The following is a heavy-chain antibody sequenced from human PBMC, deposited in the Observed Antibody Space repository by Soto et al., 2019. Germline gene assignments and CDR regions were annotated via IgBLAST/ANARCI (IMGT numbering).Heavy chain of an antibody. CDR1: GFTFSSYG. Sequence: ESVGGVVQPGRSLRLSCAASGFTFSSYGMHWVRQAPGKGLEWVAVISYDGSNKYYADSVKGRFTISRDNSKNTLYLQMNSLRAEDTAVYYCAKMRAVIWGQGTMVTVSS. CDR3: AKMRAVI. J-gene: IGHJ3*02. V-gene: IGHV3-30*18. CDR2: ISYDGSNK.